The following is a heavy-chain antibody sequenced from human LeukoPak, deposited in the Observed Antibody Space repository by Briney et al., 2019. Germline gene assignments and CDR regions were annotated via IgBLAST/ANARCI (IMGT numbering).Heavy chain of an antibody. D-gene: IGHD3-10*01. CDR3: AKVLSGSGSYDS. V-gene: IGHV3-33*06. CDR2: IWSDGSNK. Sequence: GRSLRLSCAASGLSFSDYGMHWVRQAPGKGLEWVAVIWSDGSNKYYADSVKGRFTISRDNSKNTLYLQMNSLRAEDTAVYYCAKVLSGSGSYDSWGQGTLVTVSS. CDR1: GLSFSDYG. J-gene: IGHJ5*01.